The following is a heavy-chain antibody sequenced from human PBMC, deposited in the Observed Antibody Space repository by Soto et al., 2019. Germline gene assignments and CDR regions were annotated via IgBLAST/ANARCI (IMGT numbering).Heavy chain of an antibody. CDR2: TSYDGNNE. V-gene: IGHV3-30*18. CDR1: GFTFSNYA. J-gene: IGHJ4*02. D-gene: IGHD1-1*01. CDR3: AKDKGVFNWATSYFDY. Sequence: GGSLRLSCAASGFTFSNYAMHWVRQAPGKGLEWVALTSYDGNNEYYTDSVKGRFTISRDNSKNTLFLQMNSPRPEDTAVYYCAKDKGVFNWATSYFDYWGQGALVTVS.